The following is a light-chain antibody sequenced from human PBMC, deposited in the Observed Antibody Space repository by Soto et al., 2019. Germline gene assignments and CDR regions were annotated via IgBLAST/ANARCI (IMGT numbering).Light chain of an antibody. V-gene: IGKV1-8*01. J-gene: IGKJ1*01. CDR3: HQYFIYPQT. Sequence: AIRMTQSPSSLSASTGDRVTITCRASQDIGIYLAWYQQRPGKAPRLLIYTASTLQTGVPPRFSGSGSGTDFTLTVSYLQSEDFATYYCHQYFIYPQTFGQGTKVDIK. CDR1: QDIGIY. CDR2: TAS.